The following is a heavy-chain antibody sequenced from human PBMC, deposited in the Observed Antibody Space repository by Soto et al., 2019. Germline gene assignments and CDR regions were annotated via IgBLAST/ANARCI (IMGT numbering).Heavy chain of an antibody. CDR3: APAGDYDLLTFDH. D-gene: IGHD4-17*01. Sequence: QITLKESGPTLVRPAQTLTLTCDFSGFSLSTYHMGVAWIRQPPGKALEWLALIYWDDDKRYSPSLKDRLAISKDTSSNQVVLTITNIVPGDSATYFCAPAGDYDLLTFDHWGPGTLVTVSS. CDR2: IYWDDDK. CDR1: GFSLSTYHMG. V-gene: IGHV2-5*02. J-gene: IGHJ4*02.